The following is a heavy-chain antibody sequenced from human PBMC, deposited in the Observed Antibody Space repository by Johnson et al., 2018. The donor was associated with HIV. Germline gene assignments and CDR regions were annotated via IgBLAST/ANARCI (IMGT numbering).Heavy chain of an antibody. CDR2: ISYDGSDK. CDR1: GFTFSSYA. D-gene: IGHD1-26*01. CDR3: AREWDPRTPDAFDI. V-gene: IGHV3-30*04. J-gene: IGHJ3*02. Sequence: QVQLVESGGGLVQPGGSLRLSCAASGFTFSSYAIHWVRQAPAKGLEWVAVISYDGSDKYYADSVKGRFTISRDSSKNTLYLQMSSLRAEDTAVYYCAREWDPRTPDAFDIWGQGTMVTVSS.